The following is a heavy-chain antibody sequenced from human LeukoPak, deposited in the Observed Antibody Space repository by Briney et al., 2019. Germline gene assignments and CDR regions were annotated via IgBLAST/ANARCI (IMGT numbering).Heavy chain of an antibody. CDR3: AREGSGSHPYYYYYMDV. V-gene: IGHV4-59*12. J-gene: IGHJ6*03. Sequence: SETLSLTCTVSGGSISRYYWSWIRQPPGKGLEWIAYIYYSGSTYYNPSLKSRVTVSVDTSKNQFSLKLSSVTAADTAVYYCAREGSGSHPYYYYYMDVWGKGTTVTVSS. D-gene: IGHD1-26*01. CDR2: IYYSGST. CDR1: GGSISRYY.